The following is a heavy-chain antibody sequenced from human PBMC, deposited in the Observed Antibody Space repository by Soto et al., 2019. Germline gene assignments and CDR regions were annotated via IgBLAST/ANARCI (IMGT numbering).Heavy chain of an antibody. J-gene: IGHJ5*02. CDR2: INHSGST. D-gene: IGHD3-3*01. CDR3: AISYYDFWSGYYNGNWFDP. Sequence: SETLSLTRAVYGGSFSGYYWSWIRQPPGKGLEWIGEINHSGSTNYNPSLKSRVTISVDTSKNQFSLKLSSVTAADTAVYYCAISYYDFWSGYYNGNWFDPWGQGTLVTVSS. V-gene: IGHV4-34*01. CDR1: GGSFSGYY.